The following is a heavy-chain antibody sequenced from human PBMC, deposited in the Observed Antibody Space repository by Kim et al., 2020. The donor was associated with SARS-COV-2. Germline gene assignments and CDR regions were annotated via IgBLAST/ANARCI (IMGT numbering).Heavy chain of an antibody. Sequence: SETLSLTCAVYGGSFSGYYWSWIRQPPGKGLEWIGEINHSGSTNYNPSLKSRVTISVDTSKNQFSLKLSPVTAAETAVYYCARPRRLGDGYGSYFDYWGQGTLVTVSS. V-gene: IGHV4-34*01. D-gene: IGHD5-12*01. CDR1: GGSFSGYY. J-gene: IGHJ4*02. CDR3: ARPRRLGDGYGSYFDY. CDR2: INHSGST.